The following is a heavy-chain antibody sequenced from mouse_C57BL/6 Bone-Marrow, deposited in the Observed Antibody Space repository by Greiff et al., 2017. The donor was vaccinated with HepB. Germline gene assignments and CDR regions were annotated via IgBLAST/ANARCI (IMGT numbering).Heavy chain of an antibody. CDR3: ARVTTVEFAY. V-gene: IGHV14-2*01. D-gene: IGHD1-1*01. Sequence: VQLQQPGAELVKPGASVKLSCTASGFNITDYYMHWVKQRTEQGLEWIGRIDPDDGETKYAPKFQGKATITADTSSNTAYLQLSSLTSEDTAVYYCARVTTVEFAYWGQGTLVTVSA. CDR2: IDPDDGET. CDR1: GFNITDYY. J-gene: IGHJ3*01.